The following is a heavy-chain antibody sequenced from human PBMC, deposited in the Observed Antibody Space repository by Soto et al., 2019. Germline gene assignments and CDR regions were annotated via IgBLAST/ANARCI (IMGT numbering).Heavy chain of an antibody. V-gene: IGHV4-31*11. CDR1: GGAITSDGSS. CDR3: ARGHVADGGDY. CDR2: IYDGGST. Sequence: QVQLQASGPGLVEPSQILSLTCAVSGGAITSDGSSWSWILQHPGKGLESLGYIYDGGSTYYHPALQRRVTISVAASKNQFSLKLRSVTAADTGVYYSARGHVADGGDYGGQGNLVSVTS. J-gene: IGHJ4*02. D-gene: IGHD4-17*01.